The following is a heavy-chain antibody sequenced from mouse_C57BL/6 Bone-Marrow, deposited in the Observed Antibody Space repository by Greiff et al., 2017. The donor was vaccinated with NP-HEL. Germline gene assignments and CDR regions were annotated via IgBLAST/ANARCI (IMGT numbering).Heavy chain of an antibody. D-gene: IGHD1-1*01. CDR2: IDPENGDT. J-gene: IGHJ4*01. Sequence: EVQLQQSGAELVRPGASVKLSCTVSGFNIKDDYMHWVKQRPAQGLEWLGWIDPENGDTEYASKFQGKATITADTSSNTAYLQLSSLTSEDTAVYYCTTGGSSPYAMDYWGQGTSVTVSS. V-gene: IGHV14-4*01. CDR1: GFNIKDDY. CDR3: TTGGSSPYAMDY.